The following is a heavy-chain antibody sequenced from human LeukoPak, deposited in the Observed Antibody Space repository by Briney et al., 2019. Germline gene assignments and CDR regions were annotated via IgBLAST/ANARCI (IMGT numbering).Heavy chain of an antibody. Sequence: ASVTVSCTASGYTFTSYYMHWVRQAPGQGLEWMGIINPSGGSTGYAQKFQGRVTMTRDTSTSTVYVELSSLRSEDTAVYYCATQQLVYFDYWGQGTLVTVSS. J-gene: IGHJ4*02. CDR2: INPSGGST. D-gene: IGHD6-13*01. CDR1: GYTFTSYY. V-gene: IGHV1-46*01. CDR3: ATQQLVYFDY.